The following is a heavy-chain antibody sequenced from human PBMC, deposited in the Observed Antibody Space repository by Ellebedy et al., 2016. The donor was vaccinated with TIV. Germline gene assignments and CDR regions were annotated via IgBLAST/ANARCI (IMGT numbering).Heavy chain of an antibody. CDR1: GYSFIGYY. CDR2: INPNNGGT. CDR3: ARTEDITMVRGVIIGRRLGMDV. V-gene: IGHV1-2*02. Sequence: ASVKVSXXASGYSFIGYYMHWVRQAPGQGLEWMGWINPNNGGTNSAQKFQGRVTMTRDASISTAYMELSRLRSDDTAVYFCARTEDITMVRGVIIGRRLGMDVWGQGTTVTVSS. D-gene: IGHD3-10*01. J-gene: IGHJ6*02.